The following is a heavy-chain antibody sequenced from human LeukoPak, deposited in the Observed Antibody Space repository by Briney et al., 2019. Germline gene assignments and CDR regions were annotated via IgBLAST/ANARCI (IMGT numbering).Heavy chain of an antibody. D-gene: IGHD6-6*01. J-gene: IGHJ4*02. CDR3: AKGLYRSSSVFDY. V-gene: IGHV3-30*18. CDR2: MSNDGSSE. CDR1: GFTFSSFG. Sequence: GGSLRLSCAASGFTFSSFGMHWVRQAPGMGLEWVAAMSNDGSSEFYGDSVKGRLTISRDNSKNTLFLEMNSLRAEDTAVYYCAKGLYRSSSVFDYWGQGTLVTVSS.